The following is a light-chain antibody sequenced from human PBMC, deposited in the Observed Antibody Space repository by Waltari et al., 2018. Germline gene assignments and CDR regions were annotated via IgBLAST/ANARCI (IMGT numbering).Light chain of an antibody. CDR2: DAS. J-gene: IGKJ3*01. V-gene: IGKV3-11*01. CDR1: QSVSSY. CDR3: QQYFDTPS. Sequence: EIVLTQSPATLSLSPGERATLSCRASQSVSSYLAWYQQKPGQAPRLLIYDASNRATGIPARFSGSGSGTDFTLTISSLQAADVAVYYCQQYFDTPSFGPGTKVEIK.